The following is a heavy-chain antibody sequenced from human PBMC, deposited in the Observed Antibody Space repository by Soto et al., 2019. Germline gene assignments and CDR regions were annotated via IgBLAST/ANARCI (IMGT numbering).Heavy chain of an antibody. J-gene: IGHJ3*02. D-gene: IGHD3-22*01. CDR3: ARRDYYDSSGYLAAFDI. Sequence: QVQLQESGPGLVKPSQTLSLTCTVSGGSISSGGYYWSWIRQHPGKGLEWIGYIYYSGSTYYNPSLKSRVTISVDTSKNQFSLKLSSVTAADTTVYYCARRDYYDSSGYLAAFDIWGQGTMVTVSS. CDR1: GGSISSGGYY. CDR2: IYYSGST. V-gene: IGHV4-31*03.